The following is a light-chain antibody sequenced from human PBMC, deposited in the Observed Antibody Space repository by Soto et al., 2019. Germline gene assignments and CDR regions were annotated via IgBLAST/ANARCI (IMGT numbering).Light chain of an antibody. V-gene: IGKV1-5*03. CDR2: KAS. Sequence: DIQMTQSPSTLSGSVGDRVTITCRASQTISSWLAWYQQKPGKAPKLLIYKASTLKSGVPSRSSGSGSGAEFTLTISSLQPDDFATYYCQHSNSYSEAFGQGTKV. J-gene: IGKJ1*01. CDR3: QHSNSYSEA. CDR1: QTISSW.